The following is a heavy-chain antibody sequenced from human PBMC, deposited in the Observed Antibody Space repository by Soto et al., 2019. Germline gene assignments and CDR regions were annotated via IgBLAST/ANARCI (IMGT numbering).Heavy chain of an antibody. CDR1: GFTFSSYE. D-gene: IGHD4-17*01. CDR2: ISSSGSTI. CDR3: AREYGDYFDY. V-gene: IGHV3-48*03. J-gene: IGHJ4*02. Sequence: PGGSLRLSCAASGFTFSSYEMNWVRQAPEKGLEWVSYISSSGSTIYYADSVKGRFTISRDNAKNSLYLQMNSLRAEDTAVYYCAREYGDYFDYWGQGTLVTVSS.